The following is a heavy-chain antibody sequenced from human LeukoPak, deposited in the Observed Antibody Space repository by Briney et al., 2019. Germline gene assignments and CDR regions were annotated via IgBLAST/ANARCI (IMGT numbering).Heavy chain of an antibody. CDR1: GFTFSSYS. J-gene: IGHJ4*02. V-gene: IGHV3-48*01. CDR2: ISSSSSTI. CDR3: ARANGWYLRNYFDY. D-gene: IGHD6-19*01. Sequence: GGSLRLSCAASGFTFSSYSMNWVRQAPGKGLEWVSYISSSSSTIYYADSVKGRFTISRDNAKKSLYLQMDSLRAEDTAVYYCARANGWYLRNYFDYWGQGILVTVSS.